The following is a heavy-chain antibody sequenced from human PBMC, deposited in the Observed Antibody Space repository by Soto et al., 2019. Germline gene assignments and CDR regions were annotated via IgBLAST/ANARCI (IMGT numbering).Heavy chain of an antibody. J-gene: IGHJ4*02. CDR2: IYYSGST. CDR1: GGSISSYY. V-gene: IGHV4-59*01. Sequence: SETLSLTCTVSGGSISSYYWSWIRQPPGKGLEWIGYIYYSGSTNYNPSLKSRVTISVDTSKNQFSLKLSSVAAADTAVYYCARDRMFDYWGQGTLVTVSS. CDR3: ARDRMFDY.